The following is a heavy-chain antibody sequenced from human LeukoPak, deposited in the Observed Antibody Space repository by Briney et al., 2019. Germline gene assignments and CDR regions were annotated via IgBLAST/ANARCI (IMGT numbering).Heavy chain of an antibody. V-gene: IGHV4-30-4*01. D-gene: IGHD4-17*01. J-gene: IGHJ4*02. Sequence: SQTLSLTCTVSGGSISSGDYYWSWIRQPPGTGLEWIGYIYHSGSTYYNPSLKSRVTISVDTSKNQFSLNLTSVTAADTAVYYCARVGDGDYVEYWGQGTLVTVSS. CDR1: GGSISSGDYY. CDR3: ARVGDGDYVEY. CDR2: IYHSGST.